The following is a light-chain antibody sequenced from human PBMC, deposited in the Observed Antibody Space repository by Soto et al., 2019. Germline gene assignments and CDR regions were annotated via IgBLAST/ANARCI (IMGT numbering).Light chain of an antibody. CDR3: QQSDSMSWT. CDR2: SAS. J-gene: IGKJ1*01. V-gene: IGKV1-39*01. CDR1: QSVSSY. Sequence: DIQITQSPSSLSASVGDRVTITCRASQSVSSYLNWYQQKPGRAPKLLIYSASSLQSGVPPRFSGSGSGTDFTLTISSLQPEDFATYYCQQSDSMSWTFGQGTKVDIK.